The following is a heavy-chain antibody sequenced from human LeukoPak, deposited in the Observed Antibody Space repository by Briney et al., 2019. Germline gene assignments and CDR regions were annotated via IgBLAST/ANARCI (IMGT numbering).Heavy chain of an antibody. J-gene: IGHJ4*02. Sequence: GGSLRLSCAASGFTFSEYWMSWVRQAPGKGLEWVANIKEDGSEKYYVDSVKGRFTISRDNAKNLLYLQIYSLRAEDTAVYYCARDQAARPLGYWGQGTLVTVFS. D-gene: IGHD6-6*01. CDR1: GFTFSEYW. V-gene: IGHV3-7*01. CDR2: IKEDGSEK. CDR3: ARDQAARPLGY.